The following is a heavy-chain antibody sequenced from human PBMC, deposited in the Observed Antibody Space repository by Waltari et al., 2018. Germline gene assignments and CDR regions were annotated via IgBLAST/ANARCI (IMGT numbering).Heavy chain of an antibody. D-gene: IGHD2-2*01. V-gene: IGHV1-2*06. CDR2: VITNSGDT. CDR1: RYPFTGYY. J-gene: IGHJ4*02. CDR3: ARDPAGDGFYYFDY. Sequence: QVQLVQSGAEVKTPGASVKVSCKAYRYPFTGYYIHWVRQAPGQGLEWMGRVITNSGDTNYAQKFQGRVTLTRDTSTSTGYMQLSGLRSDDTALYYCARDPAGDGFYYFDYWGQGSLVTVSS.